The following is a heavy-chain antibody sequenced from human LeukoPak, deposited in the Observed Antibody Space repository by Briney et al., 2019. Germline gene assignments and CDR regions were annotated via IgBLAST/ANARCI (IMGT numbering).Heavy chain of an antibody. D-gene: IGHD6-13*01. Sequence: GASVKVSCKSSGYTFNSYGITWVRQAPGQGLEWMGWIHTYNGHTNYAQKLQGRVTMTTDTSTSTAYMELRSLRSDDTAVYYCARDLGDNSSSWPYWGQGTLVTVSS. J-gene: IGHJ4*02. CDR2: IHTYNGHT. V-gene: IGHV1-18*01. CDR3: ARDLGDNSSSWPY. CDR1: GYTFNSYG.